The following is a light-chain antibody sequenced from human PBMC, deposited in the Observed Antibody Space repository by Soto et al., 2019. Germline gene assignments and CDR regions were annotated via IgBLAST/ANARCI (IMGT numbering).Light chain of an antibody. CDR1: QSVSNF. CDR3: QQRSSWPIT. J-gene: IGKJ5*01. CDR2: DAS. Sequence: EIVLTQSPATLSLSPGERATLSCRASQSVSNFLAWYLQRPGQAPRLLIFDASKRAAGVPARFSGSGSGTDFTLTISILEPEDLAVYYCQQRSSWPITFGQGTRLEIK. V-gene: IGKV3-11*01.